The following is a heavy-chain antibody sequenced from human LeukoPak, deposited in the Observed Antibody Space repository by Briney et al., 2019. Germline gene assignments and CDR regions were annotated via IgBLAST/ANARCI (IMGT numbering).Heavy chain of an antibody. D-gene: IGHD3-22*01. Sequence: TSETLSLTCTVSGGSISSYYWSWIRQPPGKGLEWIGYIYYSGSTNYNPSLKSRVTISVDTSKNQFSLKLSSVTAADTAVYYCARSSVRYDSSGYPHYWGQGTLVTVSS. CDR2: IYYSGST. CDR3: ARSSVRYDSSGYPHY. V-gene: IGHV4-59*01. J-gene: IGHJ4*02. CDR1: GGSISSYY.